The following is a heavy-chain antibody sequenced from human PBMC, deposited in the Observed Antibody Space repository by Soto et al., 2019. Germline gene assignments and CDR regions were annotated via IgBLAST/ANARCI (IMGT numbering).Heavy chain of an antibody. CDR2: ISSSCSYI. J-gene: IGHJ6*02. D-gene: IGHD3-10*01. CDR1: GFTFSSYS. Sequence: GGSLRLSCAASGFTFSSYSMNWVRQAPGKGLEWVSSISSSCSYIYYADSVKGRFTISRDNAKNSLYLQMNSLRAEDTAVYYCAKVDPNYYGSGSYYNPTALYYYYGMDVWGQGTTVTVSS. V-gene: IGHV3-21*04. CDR3: AKVDPNYYGSGSYYNPTALYYYYGMDV.